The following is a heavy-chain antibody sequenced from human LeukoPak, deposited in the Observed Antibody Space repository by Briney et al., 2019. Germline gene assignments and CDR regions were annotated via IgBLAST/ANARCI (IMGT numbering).Heavy chain of an antibody. V-gene: IGHV1-69*13. CDR1: GGTFSSYA. D-gene: IGHD3-22*01. J-gene: IGHJ6*03. CDR2: IIPIFGTA. CDR3: ARSLDSSGYLYYYYMDV. Sequence: SLKVSCKASGGTFSSYAISWVRQAPGQGPEWMGGIIPIFGTANYAQKFQGRVTITADESTSTAYMELSSLRSEDTAVYYCARSLDSSGYLYYYYMDVWGKGTTVTISS.